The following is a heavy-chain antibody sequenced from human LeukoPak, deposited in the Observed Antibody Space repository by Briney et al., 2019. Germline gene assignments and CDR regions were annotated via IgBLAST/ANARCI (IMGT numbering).Heavy chain of an antibody. Sequence: GGSLRLSCAASGFTFSTYAMTWVRQAPGKGLEWVSSISGSGATTYYADSVKGRFTISRDNSKSTLFLQMNSLRAEDTAVYYCAKRFGESYGHFDYWGQGTLVTVS. V-gene: IGHV3-23*01. CDR2: ISGSGATT. CDR3: AKRFGESYGHFDY. CDR1: GFTFSTYA. D-gene: IGHD3-10*01. J-gene: IGHJ4*02.